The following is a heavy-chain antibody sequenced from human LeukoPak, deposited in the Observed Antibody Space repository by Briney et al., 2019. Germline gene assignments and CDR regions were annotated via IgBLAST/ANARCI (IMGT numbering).Heavy chain of an antibody. CDR2: ISGSGGST. Sequence: GGSLRLSCAASGFTFSSYAMSWVRQAPGKGLEWVSAISGSGGSTYYADSVKGRFTISRDNSKNTLYLQMNGLRAEDTAVYYCAITSMSVAGTLDYWGQGTLVTVSS. CDR1: GFTFSSYA. D-gene: IGHD6-19*01. J-gene: IGHJ4*02. V-gene: IGHV3-23*01. CDR3: AITSMSVAGTLDY.